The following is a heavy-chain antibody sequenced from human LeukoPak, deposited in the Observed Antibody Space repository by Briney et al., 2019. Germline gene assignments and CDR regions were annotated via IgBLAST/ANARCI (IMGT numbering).Heavy chain of an antibody. CDR2: ISSSSSTI. V-gene: IGHV3-48*04. Sequence: PGGSLRLSCAASGFTFSSYSMNWVRQAPGKGREWVSYISSSSSTIYYADSVKGRFTISRDNDKNSLYLQMNSLRAEDTAVYYCARDGRIDYWGQGTLVTVSS. CDR1: GFTFSSYS. CDR3: ARDGRIDY. D-gene: IGHD3/OR15-3a*01. J-gene: IGHJ4*02.